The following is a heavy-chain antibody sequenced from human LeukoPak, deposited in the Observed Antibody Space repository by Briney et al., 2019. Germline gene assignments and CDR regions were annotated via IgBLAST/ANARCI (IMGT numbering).Heavy chain of an antibody. V-gene: IGHV3-33*01. CDR2: TWYDGSNK. D-gene: IGHD1-14*01. J-gene: IGHJ6*02. Sequence: PGGSLRLSCAASGFTFSSYGMHWVRQAPGKGLEWVAVTWYDGSNKYYADSVKGRFTISRDNSKNTLYLQMNSLRAEDTAVYYCARDLSEPLLSYPHYGMDVWGQGTTVTVSS. CDR1: GFTFSSYG. CDR3: ARDLSEPLLSYPHYGMDV.